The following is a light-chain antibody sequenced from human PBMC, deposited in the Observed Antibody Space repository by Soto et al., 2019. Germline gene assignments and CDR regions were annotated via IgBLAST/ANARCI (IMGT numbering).Light chain of an antibody. CDR3: AVWDDILNRPV. J-gene: IGLJ2*01. CDR2: SDS. V-gene: IGLV1-44*01. CDR1: RSNIAGNA. Sequence: QSVLSQPPSASGTPGQRVTISCSGTRSNIAGNAVNWYQQLPGTAPKLLIFSDSQRPSGVPDRLSASKYGTSASLAISGLQADDEALYHCAVWDDILNRPVFGGGTKLTVL.